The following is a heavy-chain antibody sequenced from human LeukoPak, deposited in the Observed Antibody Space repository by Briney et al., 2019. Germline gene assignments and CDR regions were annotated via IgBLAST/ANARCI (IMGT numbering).Heavy chain of an antibody. J-gene: IGHJ2*01. V-gene: IGHV1-46*01. CDR1: GYTFTSYY. D-gene: IGHD4-17*01. Sequence: ASVKVSCKASGYTFTSYYMHWVRQAPGQGFEWMGIINPSGGSTSYAQKFQGRVTMTRDMSTSTVYMELSSLRSEDTAVYYCARVYGVDWYFDLWGRGTLVTVSS. CDR2: INPSGGST. CDR3: ARVYGVDWYFDL.